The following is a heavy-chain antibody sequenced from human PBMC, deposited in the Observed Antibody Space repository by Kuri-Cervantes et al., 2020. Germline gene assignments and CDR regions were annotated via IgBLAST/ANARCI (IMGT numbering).Heavy chain of an antibody. D-gene: IGHD4-17*01. Sequence: LSLTCAASGFTFSNAWMSWVRQAPGKGLEWVGRIKSKTDGGTTDYAAPVKGRFTISRDDSKNTLYLQMNSLKTEDTAVYYCTTEQLDYGEGIDYWGQGTRVTVSS. V-gene: IGHV3-15*01. CDR2: IKSKTDGGTT. CDR1: GFTFSNAW. J-gene: IGHJ4*02. CDR3: TTEQLDYGEGIDY.